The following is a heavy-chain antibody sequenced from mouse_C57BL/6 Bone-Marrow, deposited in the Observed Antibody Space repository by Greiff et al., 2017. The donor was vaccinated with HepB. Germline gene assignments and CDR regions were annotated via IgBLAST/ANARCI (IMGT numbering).Heavy chain of an antibody. Sequence: VQLQQSGAELVRPGTSVKMSCKASGYTFTNYWIGCAKQRPGHGLEWIGDIYPGGGYTNYNEKFKGKATLTADKSSSTAYMQFSSLTSEDSAIYYCARLRLTTVVGFDYWGQGTTLTVSS. V-gene: IGHV1-63*01. CDR3: ARLRLTTVVGFDY. CDR1: GYTFTNYW. D-gene: IGHD1-1*01. J-gene: IGHJ2*01. CDR2: IYPGGGYT.